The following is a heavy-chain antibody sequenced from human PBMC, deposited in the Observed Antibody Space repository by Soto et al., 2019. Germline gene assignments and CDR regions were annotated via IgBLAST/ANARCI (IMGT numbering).Heavy chain of an antibody. D-gene: IGHD5-18*01. J-gene: IGHJ4*02. V-gene: IGHV3-7*05. CDR2: IKQDGSEK. CDR3: AAGRWMVRY. CDR1: GFSFSDYW. Sequence: VQLVESGGGLVQPGGSLRVSCETSGFSFSDYWMSWVRRAPGKGMEWVANIKQDGSEKNYVDSVKGRFTISRDNAKSSVYLQMNSLRGEDTAVYHCAAGRWMVRYWGLGTLVTVSS.